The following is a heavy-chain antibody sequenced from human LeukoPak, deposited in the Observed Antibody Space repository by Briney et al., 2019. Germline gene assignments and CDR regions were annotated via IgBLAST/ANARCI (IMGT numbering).Heavy chain of an antibody. V-gene: IGHV3-23*01. CDR3: ATRGPGIAVAGTFDY. CDR2: ISVMGGST. J-gene: IGHJ4*02. Sequence: SLRLSCAPSGFTLTNYAKSWARQAPGKGREWLSGISVMGGSTSYAASVKGRFTISRDNSKNTLYLQMNSLRAEDTGVYYCATRGPGIAVAGTFDYWGQGTLVSVSS. D-gene: IGHD6-19*01. CDR1: GFTLTNYA.